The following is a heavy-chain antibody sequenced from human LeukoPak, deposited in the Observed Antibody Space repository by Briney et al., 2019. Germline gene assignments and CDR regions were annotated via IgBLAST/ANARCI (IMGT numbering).Heavy chain of an antibody. Sequence: SVKVSFKASGGTFSSYAISWVRQAPGQGLEWMGGIIPIFGTANYAQKFQGRVTITADESTSTAYMELSSLRSEDTAVYYCARTYYYDSSGYFPYYFDYWGQGTLVTVSS. J-gene: IGHJ4*02. D-gene: IGHD3-22*01. CDR3: ARTYYYDSSGYFPYYFDY. V-gene: IGHV1-69*13. CDR2: IIPIFGTA. CDR1: GGTFSSYA.